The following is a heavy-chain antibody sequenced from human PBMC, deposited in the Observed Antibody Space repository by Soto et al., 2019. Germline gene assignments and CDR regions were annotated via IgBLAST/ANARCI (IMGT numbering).Heavy chain of an antibody. Sequence: KRGVSLRLSFSASVFPFSSYSMNWVRQAPGKGLEWVSSISSSSSYIYYAGSVKGRFTISRDNAKNSLYLQMNSLRAEDTAVYYCAREGYYPNFDYWGQGTLVTVSS. V-gene: IGHV3-21*01. CDR3: AREGYYPNFDY. J-gene: IGHJ4*02. CDR1: VFPFSSYS. D-gene: IGHD3-22*01. CDR2: ISSSSSYI.